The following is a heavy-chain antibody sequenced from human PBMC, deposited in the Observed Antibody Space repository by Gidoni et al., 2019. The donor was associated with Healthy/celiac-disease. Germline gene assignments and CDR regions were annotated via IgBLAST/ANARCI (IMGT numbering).Heavy chain of an antibody. CDR1: GFTFSNAW. CDR3: TTDFGIYNWNVHGDY. D-gene: IGHD1-20*01. J-gene: IGHJ4*02. Sequence: EVQLVESGGGLVKPGGSLRLSCAASGFTFSNAWMSWVRQAPGKGLEWVGRIKSKTDGGTTDYAAPVKGRFTISRDDSKNTLYLQMNSLKTEDTAVYYCTTDFGIYNWNVHGDYWGQGTLVTVSS. V-gene: IGHV3-15*01. CDR2: IKSKTDGGTT.